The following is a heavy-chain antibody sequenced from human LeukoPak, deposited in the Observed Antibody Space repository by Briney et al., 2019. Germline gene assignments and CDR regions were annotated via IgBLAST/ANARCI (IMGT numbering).Heavy chain of an antibody. CDR2: IRYDESIK. J-gene: IGHJ3*02. Sequence: PGGSLRLSCAASGFTFSHYGMHWVRQAPGKGLEWVAFIRYDESIKYYADSVKGRFTISRDNAENSLYLQMNSLRPEDTALYYCAKDRKWELLVGHAFDIWGQGTMVSVSS. D-gene: IGHD1-26*01. CDR3: AKDRKWELLVGHAFDI. CDR1: GFTFSHYG. V-gene: IGHV3-30*02.